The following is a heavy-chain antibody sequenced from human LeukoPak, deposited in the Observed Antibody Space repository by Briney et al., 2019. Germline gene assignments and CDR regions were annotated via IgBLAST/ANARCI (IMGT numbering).Heavy chain of an antibody. CDR1: GFTFGDYA. D-gene: IGHD1-26*01. J-gene: IGHJ4*02. CDR2: IAVRSDGGTT. Sequence: GGSLRLSCIASGFTFGDYAMDWVRQAPGKGLEWVGHIAVRSDGGTTDYAAPVKGRFTISRDDSKSTLYLQMDSLQTEDTAVYYCASLVGFSLYYWGQGTMVTISS. V-gene: IGHV3-15*04. CDR3: ASLVGFSLYY.